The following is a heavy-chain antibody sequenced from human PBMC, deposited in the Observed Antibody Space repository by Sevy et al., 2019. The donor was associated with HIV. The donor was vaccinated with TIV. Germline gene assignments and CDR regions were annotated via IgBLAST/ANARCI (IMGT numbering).Heavy chain of an antibody. CDR2: ISGSGGST. CDR3: AKDRVDSRLVSDY. D-gene: IGHD6-19*01. Sequence: GGSLRLSCAASGFTFSSYATSWVRQAPGKGLEWVSAISGSGGSTYYADSVKGRFTISRDNSKNTLYLQMNSLRAEDTAVYYCAKDRVDSRLVSDYWGQGTLVTVSS. CDR1: GFTFSSYA. V-gene: IGHV3-23*01. J-gene: IGHJ4*02.